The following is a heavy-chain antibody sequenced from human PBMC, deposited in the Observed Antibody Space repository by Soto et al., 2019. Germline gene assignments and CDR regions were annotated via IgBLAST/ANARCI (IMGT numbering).Heavy chain of an antibody. D-gene: IGHD3-22*01. Sequence: SETLSLTCAVSGGSISSSNWWSWVRQPPGKGLEWIGEIYHSGSTNYNPSLKSRVTISVDKSKNQFSLKLSSVTAADTAVYYCARAYYYDSSGFSPWFDPWGQGTLVTVPQ. CDR3: ARAYYYDSSGFSPWFDP. V-gene: IGHV4-4*02. CDR1: GGSISSSNW. J-gene: IGHJ5*02. CDR2: IYHSGST.